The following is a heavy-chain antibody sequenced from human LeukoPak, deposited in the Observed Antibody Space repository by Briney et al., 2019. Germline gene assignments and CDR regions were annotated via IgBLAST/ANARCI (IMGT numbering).Heavy chain of an antibody. CDR3: AREYCSGGSCYLAAFDI. V-gene: IGHV3-53*01. D-gene: IGHD2-15*01. J-gene: IGHJ3*02. CDR2: SYSDGTT. CDR1: GFIFSDNY. Sequence: GGSLRLSCAASGFIFSDNYMSWVRQAPGKGLEWVSLSYSDGTTFYADSVKGRFTISRDNAKNSLYLQMNSLRAEDTAVYYCAREYCSGGSCYLAAFDIWGQGTMVTVSS.